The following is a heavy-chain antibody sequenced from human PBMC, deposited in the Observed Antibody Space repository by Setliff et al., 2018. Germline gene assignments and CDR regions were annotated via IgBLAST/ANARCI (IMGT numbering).Heavy chain of an antibody. V-gene: IGHV7-4-1*02. CDR1: GYTLTTYF. CDR3: ATGSLVAAGTGH. J-gene: IGHJ4*02. Sequence: VASVKVSCKASGYTLTTYFMNWVRQAPGQGLEWMGYINTRTGNPMYAQGFTGRFVFSLDPSVSTAYLQISSLKAEDTALYYCATGSLVAAGTGHWGQGTLVTVPQ. CDR2: INTRTGNP. D-gene: IGHD6-13*01.